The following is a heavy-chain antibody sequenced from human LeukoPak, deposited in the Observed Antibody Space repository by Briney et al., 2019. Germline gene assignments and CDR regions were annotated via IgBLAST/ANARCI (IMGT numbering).Heavy chain of an antibody. J-gene: IGHJ3*02. CDR1: GYTFTSNN. V-gene: IGHV1-2*02. Sequence: ASVKVSCKASGYTFTSNNINWVRQAPGQGLEWMGWINPNSGGTNYAQKFQGRVTMTRDTSISTAYMELSRLRSDDTAVYYCARGGFYDSRAFDIWGQGTMVTVSS. CDR3: ARGGFYDSRAFDI. D-gene: IGHD3-22*01. CDR2: INPNSGGT.